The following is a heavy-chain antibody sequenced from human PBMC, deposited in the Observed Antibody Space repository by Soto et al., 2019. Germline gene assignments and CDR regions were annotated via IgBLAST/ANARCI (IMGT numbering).Heavy chain of an antibody. Sequence: SVKVSCKASGGTFSSYAISWVRQAPGQGLEWMGGIIPIFGTANYAQKFRGRVTITADKSTSTAYMELSSLRSEDTAVYYCARDLDYGEDYYYGMDVWGQGTTVTVSS. J-gene: IGHJ6*02. CDR1: GGTFSSYA. CDR2: IIPIFGTA. D-gene: IGHD4-17*01. CDR3: ARDLDYGEDYYYGMDV. V-gene: IGHV1-69*06.